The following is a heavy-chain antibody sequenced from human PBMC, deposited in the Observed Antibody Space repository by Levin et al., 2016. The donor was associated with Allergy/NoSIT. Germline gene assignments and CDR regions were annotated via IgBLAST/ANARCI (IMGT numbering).Heavy chain of an antibody. CDR2: ISSSSSYI. CDR3: ARVLSGYDRGGHNWFDP. CDR1: GFTFSSYS. D-gene: IGHD5-12*01. Sequence: GGSLRLSCAASGFTFSSYSMNWVRQAPGKGLEWVSSISSSSSYIYYADSVKGRFTISRDNAKNSLYLQMNSLRAEDTAVYYCARVLSGYDRGGHNWFDPWGQGTLVTVSS. V-gene: IGHV3-21*01. J-gene: IGHJ5*02.